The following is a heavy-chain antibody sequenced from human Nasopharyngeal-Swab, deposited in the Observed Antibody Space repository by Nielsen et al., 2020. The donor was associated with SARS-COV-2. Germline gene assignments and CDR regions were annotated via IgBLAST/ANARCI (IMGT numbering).Heavy chain of an antibody. J-gene: IGHJ3*02. CDR3: ARDQSRAFDI. Sequence: GESLKISCAASGFTFSDYYMSWIRQAPGKGLEWVSYISSSGSTIYYADSVTGRFTISRDNAKNSLYLQMNSLRAEDTAVYYCARDQSRAFDIWGQGTMVTVSS. CDR2: ISSSGSTI. V-gene: IGHV3-11*01. D-gene: IGHD5/OR15-5a*01. CDR1: GFTFSDYY.